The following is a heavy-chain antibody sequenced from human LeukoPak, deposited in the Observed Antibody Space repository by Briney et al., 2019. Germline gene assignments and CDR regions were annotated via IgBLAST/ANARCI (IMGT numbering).Heavy chain of an antibody. Sequence: GGSLRLSCEASGFTFGTYGMTWVRQAPGKGLEWVSGITGSSTWTYYADSVRGRFTISRDNSKSTLHLQMNNLTAEDTAIYFCARELVSLGTGYFDLWGRGTLVTVSS. J-gene: IGHJ2*01. CDR1: GFTFGTYG. D-gene: IGHD7-27*01. V-gene: IGHV3-23*01. CDR2: ITGSSTWT. CDR3: ARELVSLGTGYFDL.